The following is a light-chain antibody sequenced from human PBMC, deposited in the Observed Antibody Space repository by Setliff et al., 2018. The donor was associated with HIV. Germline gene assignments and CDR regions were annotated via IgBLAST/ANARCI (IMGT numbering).Light chain of an antibody. CDR2: EVS. CDR3: SSYTSSSPLYV. Sequence: QSVLTQPASVSGSPGQSITISCTGTSSDVGGYNYVSWYQQHPGKAPKLMIYEVSNRPSGVSERFSGSKSGNTASLTISGLPTEDEADYFCSSYTSSSPLYVFGTGTKVTVL. J-gene: IGLJ1*01. CDR1: SSDVGGYNY. V-gene: IGLV2-14*01.